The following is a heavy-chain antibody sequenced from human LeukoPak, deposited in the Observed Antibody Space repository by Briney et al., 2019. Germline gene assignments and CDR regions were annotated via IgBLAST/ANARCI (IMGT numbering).Heavy chain of an antibody. J-gene: IGHJ5*02. CDR1: GFTFSSYA. D-gene: IGHD3-16*01. V-gene: IGHV3-23*01. CDR2: IRGSAGTT. CDR3: VKGGNLYWFDP. Sequence: GGSLRLSCAASGFTFSSYAMSWVRQAPGKGLEWVSAIRGSAGTTYYAGSVKGRFTISRDNSKNTLYLQMNSLRAEDTAVYYCVKGGNLYWFDPWGQGTLVTVSS.